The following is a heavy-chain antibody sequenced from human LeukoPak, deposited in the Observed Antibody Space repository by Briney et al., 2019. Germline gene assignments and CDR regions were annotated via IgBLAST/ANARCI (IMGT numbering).Heavy chain of an antibody. V-gene: IGHV3-30*02. J-gene: IGHJ6*03. CDR1: GFTFSNYG. CDR2: IRYDGSSK. D-gene: IGHD3-10*01. CDR3: ARDRRYYGSGNYYYYYYMDV. Sequence: GGSLRLSCAASGFTFSNYGMHWVRQAPGKGLEWVAFIRYDGSSKYYADSVKGRFTISRDNSKNTLYLQMNSLRAEDTAVYYCARDRRYYGSGNYYYYYYMDVWGKGTTVTISS.